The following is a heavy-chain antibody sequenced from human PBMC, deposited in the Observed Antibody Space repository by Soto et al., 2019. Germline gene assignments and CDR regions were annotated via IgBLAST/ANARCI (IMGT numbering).Heavy chain of an antibody. J-gene: IGHJ4*02. CDR3: ARESYYYEGGSPSDH. Sequence: QVQLVESGGGLVKPGGSLRLSCAASGFTFSDYSMIWIRQAPGKGREWVSYIDSSGDTIYYADSVKGRFAISRDNAKNSLFLQMDSLRAQDTATYYCARESYYYEGGSPSDHWGQGVLVTVSS. V-gene: IGHV3-11*01. CDR2: IDSSGDTI. D-gene: IGHD3-22*01. CDR1: GFTFSDYS.